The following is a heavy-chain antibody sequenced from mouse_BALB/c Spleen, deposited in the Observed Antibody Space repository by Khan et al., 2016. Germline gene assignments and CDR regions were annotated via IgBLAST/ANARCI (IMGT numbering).Heavy chain of an antibody. CDR3: AMGIYDYDGFAY. CDR2: INPYNGDT. D-gene: IGHD2-4*01. Sequence: EVQLQESGPELVKPGASVKISCKASGYSFTGYFINWVMQSHGKSLEWIGRINPYNGDTFYNQKFKGKATLTVDKSSSKDHMELRILPSEDAAVYYGAMGIYDYDGFAYWGQGTLVTVSA. CDR1: GYSFTGYF. V-gene: IGHV1-20*02. J-gene: IGHJ3*01.